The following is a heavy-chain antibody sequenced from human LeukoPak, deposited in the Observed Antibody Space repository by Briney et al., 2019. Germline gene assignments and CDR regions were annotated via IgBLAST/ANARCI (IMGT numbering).Heavy chain of an antibody. D-gene: IGHD5-12*01. CDR1: GGSISSYY. V-gene: IGHV4-59*01. J-gene: IGHJ4*02. CDR2: IYYSGST. Sequence: SETLSLTCTVSGGSISSYYWSWIRQPPGKGLEWIGYIYYSGSTTYNPSLKSRVTISVDTSKNQFSLKLSSVTAADTAVYYCARSKRISSGYRGYFDYWGQGTLVTVSS. CDR3: ARSKRISSGYRGYFDY.